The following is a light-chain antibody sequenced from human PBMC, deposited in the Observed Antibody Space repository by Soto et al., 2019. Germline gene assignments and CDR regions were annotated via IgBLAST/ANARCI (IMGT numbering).Light chain of an antibody. J-gene: IGKJ5*01. CDR1: QSVLYSSNNKNY. V-gene: IGKV4-1*01. CDR2: RAS. Sequence: DIVMTQSPDSLAVSLGERATINCRSSQSVLYSSNNKNYLAWFQQKPGQPPKLLIYRASTRESGVPDRFSDSGSGTDFTLTISSLQAEDVAVYYCQQYHSTPITFGQGTRLEIK. CDR3: QQYHSTPIT.